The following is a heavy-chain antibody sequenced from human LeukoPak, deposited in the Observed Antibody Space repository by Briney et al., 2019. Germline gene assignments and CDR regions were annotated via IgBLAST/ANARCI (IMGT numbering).Heavy chain of an antibody. CDR2: ISSSSSYI. CDR1: GFTFSSYS. Sequence: GGSLRLSCVASGFTFSSYSMNWVRQAPGKGLEWVSSISSSSSYIYYADSVKGRFTISRDNAKNSLYLQMNSLRAEDTAVYYCARVTGLYGMDVWGQGTTVTVSS. CDR3: ARVTGLYGMDV. V-gene: IGHV3-21*01. J-gene: IGHJ6*02. D-gene: IGHD1-20*01.